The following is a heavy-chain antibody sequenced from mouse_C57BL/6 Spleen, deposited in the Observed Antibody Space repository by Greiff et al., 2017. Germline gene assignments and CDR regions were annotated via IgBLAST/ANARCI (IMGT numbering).Heavy chain of an antibody. D-gene: IGHD1-1*01. CDR2: IYPGDGDT. CDR1: GYAFSSYW. CDR3: ARGTTVVLDY. J-gene: IGHJ2*01. V-gene: IGHV1-80*01. Sequence: VQLQQSGAELVKPGASVKISCKASGYAFSSYWMNWVKHRPGKGLEWIGQIYPGDGDTNYNGKFKGKATLTADKSSSTAYMQLSSLTSEDSAVYFCARGTTVVLDYWGQGTTLTVSS.